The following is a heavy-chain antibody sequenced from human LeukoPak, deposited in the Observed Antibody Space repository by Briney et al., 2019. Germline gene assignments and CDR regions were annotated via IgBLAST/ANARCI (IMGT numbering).Heavy chain of an antibody. CDR1: GFTFSSYS. CDR3: ARERSRSQFRVYPVDY. V-gene: IGHV3-21*01. CDR2: ISSSSSYI. J-gene: IGHJ4*02. Sequence: GGSPRLSCAASGFTFSSYSMNWVRQAPGKGLEWVSSISSSSSYIYYADSVKGRFTISRDNAKNSLYLQMNSLRAEDTAVYYCARERSRSQFRVYPVDYWGQGTLVTVSS. D-gene: IGHD3-10*01.